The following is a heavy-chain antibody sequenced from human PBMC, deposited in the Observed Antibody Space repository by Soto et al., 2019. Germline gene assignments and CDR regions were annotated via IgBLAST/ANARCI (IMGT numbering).Heavy chain of an antibody. J-gene: IGHJ6*02. CDR2: ISPGDSDT. Sequence: PGESLKLSCKGSAYSFTSYWIGWVRQMPGKGLEWMGIISPGDSDTRYSPSFQGQVTISADKSISTAYLQWSSLKASDTAMYYCARINYDFWTGYYARLVYGMDVWGQGTTVTVSS. CDR1: AYSFTSYW. CDR3: ARINYDFWTGYYARLVYGMDV. D-gene: IGHD3-3*01. V-gene: IGHV5-51*01.